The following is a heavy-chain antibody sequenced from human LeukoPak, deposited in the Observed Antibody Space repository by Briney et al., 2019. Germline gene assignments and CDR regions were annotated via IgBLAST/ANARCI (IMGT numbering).Heavy chain of an antibody. CDR3: ARVDYDILTGYYIYAFDI. J-gene: IGHJ3*02. D-gene: IGHD3-9*01. CDR2: ISGSSSYI. V-gene: IGHV3-21*01. CDR1: GFTFSSYG. Sequence: PGGSQRLSCAATGFTFSSYGMNWVRQAPGKGLEWVSSISGSSSYIYYADSVKGRFTISRDNAKNSLYLQMNSLRAEDTAVYYCARVDYDILTGYYIYAFDIWGQGTMVTVSS.